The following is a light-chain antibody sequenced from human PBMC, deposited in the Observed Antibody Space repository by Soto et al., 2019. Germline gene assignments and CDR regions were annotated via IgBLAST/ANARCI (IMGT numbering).Light chain of an antibody. V-gene: IGLV2-14*01. CDR2: GVS. CDR1: SNDIGGYNY. CDR3: SSYTSTSTLYV. Sequence: HSALTQPASVSGSPGQSITISCTGTSNDIGGYNYVSWYQQRPGKAPKPIIYGVSNRPSGVSNRFSGSKSGNTASLTISGLQAEDEADYYCSSYTSTSTLYVFGTGTKLTVL. J-gene: IGLJ1*01.